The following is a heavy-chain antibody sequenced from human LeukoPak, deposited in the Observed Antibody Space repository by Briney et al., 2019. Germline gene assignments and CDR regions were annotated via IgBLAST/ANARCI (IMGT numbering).Heavy chain of an antibody. Sequence: PGGSLRLSCAASGFTFSSYWVSWVRQAPGKGLEGVANIKQDGSEKYYVDSVKGRFTISRDNAKNSLYLQMNSLRAEDTAVYYCARSDQYYDFWSGYYRLHYMDVWGKGTTVTVSS. CDR3: ARSDQYYDFWSGYYRLHYMDV. CDR2: IKQDGSEK. CDR1: GFTFSSYW. D-gene: IGHD3-3*01. V-gene: IGHV3-7*01. J-gene: IGHJ6*03.